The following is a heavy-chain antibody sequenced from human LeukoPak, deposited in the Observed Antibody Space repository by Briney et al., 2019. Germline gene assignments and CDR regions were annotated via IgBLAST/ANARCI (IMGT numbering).Heavy chain of an antibody. V-gene: IGHV1-8*03. J-gene: IGHJ6*03. CDR1: GYTFTSYD. CDR2: MNPNSGNT. CDR3: ARSKPIMSYMDV. Sequence: ASVKVSCKASGYTFTSYDINWVRQATGQGLEWMGWMNPNSGNTGYAQKFQGRVTITRNTSISTAYMELSSLRSEDTAVYYCARSKPIMSYMDVWGTRTTVTVSS.